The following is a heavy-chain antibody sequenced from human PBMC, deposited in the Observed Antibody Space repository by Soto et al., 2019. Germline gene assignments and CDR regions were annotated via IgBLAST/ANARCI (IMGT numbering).Heavy chain of an antibody. J-gene: IGHJ3*02. Sequence: SETLSLTCTVSGGSVSSGSYYWSWIRQPPGKGLEWIGYIYYSGSTNYNPSLKSRVTISVDTSKNQFSLKLSSVTAADTAVYYCAGFGGDAFDIWGQGTMVTVSS. CDR1: GGSVSSGSYY. V-gene: IGHV4-61*01. CDR2: IYYSGST. D-gene: IGHD3-10*01. CDR3: AGFGGDAFDI.